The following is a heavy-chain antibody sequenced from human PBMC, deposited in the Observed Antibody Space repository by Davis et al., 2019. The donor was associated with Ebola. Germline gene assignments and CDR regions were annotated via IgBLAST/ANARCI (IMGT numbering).Heavy chain of an antibody. V-gene: IGHV1-46*03. D-gene: IGHD6-19*01. CDR2: INPSGGST. Sequence: ASVKVSCKASGYTFTRYYMHWVRQAPGQGLEWLGIINPSGGSTNYVQKFQGRVTMTRDTSTSTVYMELSSLGSEDTAVYYCDREEGSSGWGNYDYYGMDVWGQGTTVTVSS. J-gene: IGHJ6*02. CDR3: DREEGSSGWGNYDYYGMDV. CDR1: GYTFTRYY.